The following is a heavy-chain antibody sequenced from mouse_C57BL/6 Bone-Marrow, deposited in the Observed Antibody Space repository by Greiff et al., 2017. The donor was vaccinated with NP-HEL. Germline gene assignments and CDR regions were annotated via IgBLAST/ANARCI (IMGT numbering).Heavy chain of an antibody. V-gene: IGHV1-81*01. J-gene: IGHJ3*01. CDR3: AKGYYGSSWFAY. CDR2: IYPRSGNT. D-gene: IGHD1-1*01. Sequence: QVQLQQSGAELARPGASVKLSCKASGYTFTSYGISWVKQRTGQGLEWIGEIYPRSGNTYYNEKFKGKATLTGDKSSSTAYMGLRRLESEDSAVYFCAKGYYGSSWFAYWGQGTLVTVSA. CDR1: GYTFTSYG.